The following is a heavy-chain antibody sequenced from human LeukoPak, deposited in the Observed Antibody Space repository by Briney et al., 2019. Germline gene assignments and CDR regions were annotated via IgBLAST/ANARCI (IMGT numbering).Heavy chain of an antibody. D-gene: IGHD6-19*01. CDR1: GFTFSDYA. V-gene: IGHV3-23*01. Sequence: PGGSLRLSCAASGFTFSDYAMNWVRQAPGKGLVWVSAIGSIGNTFYADSVKGRFTISRDNSNNAVHLQMNSLRAKDTAVYYCAKRGPGAVASSYDYWGQGTLVTVSS. CDR2: IGSIGNT. J-gene: IGHJ4*02. CDR3: AKRGPGAVASSYDY.